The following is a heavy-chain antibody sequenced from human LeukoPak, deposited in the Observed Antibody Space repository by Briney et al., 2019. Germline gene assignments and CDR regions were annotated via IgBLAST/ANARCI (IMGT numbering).Heavy chain of an antibody. J-gene: IGHJ4*02. CDR2: ISYDGSNK. Sequence: GGSLRLSCAASGFTFSSYGMHWVRQAPGKGLEWVAVISYDGSNKYYADSVKGRFTISRDNSKNTLYLRMNSLRAEDTAVYYCAKDGEQWLVKGDYFDYWGQGTLVTVSS. CDR1: GFTFSSYG. D-gene: IGHD6-19*01. CDR3: AKDGEQWLVKGDYFDY. V-gene: IGHV3-30*18.